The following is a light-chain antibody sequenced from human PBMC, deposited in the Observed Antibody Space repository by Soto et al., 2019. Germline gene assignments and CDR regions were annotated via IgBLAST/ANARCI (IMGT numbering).Light chain of an antibody. Sequence: EIVMTQSPATLSVSPGERATLSCRASQSVSNNLAWYQQKPGQAPRLLIYGASTRATGIPDRFSGSGSGTDFSLTISRLEPEDFAVYYCQHYGSPPTYTFGQGTKLEIK. J-gene: IGKJ2*01. CDR3: QHYGSPPTYT. CDR1: QSVSNN. CDR2: GAS. V-gene: IGKV3-20*01.